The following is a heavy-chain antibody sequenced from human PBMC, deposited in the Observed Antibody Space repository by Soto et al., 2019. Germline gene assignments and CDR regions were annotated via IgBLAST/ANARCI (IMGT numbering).Heavy chain of an antibody. CDR2: IYYSGST. V-gene: IGHV4-39*01. Sequence: QLQLQESGPGLVKPSETLSLTCTVSGGSISSSSYYWGWIRQPPGKGLEWIGSIYYSGSTYYNPSLKSRVTISVDTSKNQFSLKLSSVTAADTAVYYCARLKAAAGYSGWFDPWGQGTLVTVSS. CDR1: GGSISSSSYY. J-gene: IGHJ5*02. CDR3: ARLKAAAGYSGWFDP. D-gene: IGHD6-13*01.